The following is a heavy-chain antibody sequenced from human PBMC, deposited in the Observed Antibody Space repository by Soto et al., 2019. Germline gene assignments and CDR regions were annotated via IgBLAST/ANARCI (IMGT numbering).Heavy chain of an antibody. V-gene: IGHV3-7*01. Sequence: GGSLRLSCAASGFTFSSYWMSWVRQAPGKGLEWVANIKQDGSEKYYVDSVKGRFTISRDNAKNSLYLQMNSLRAEDTAVYYCARGRYGSGSYYYFDYWGQGTLVTVSS. CDR3: ARGRYGSGSYYYFDY. CDR2: IKQDGSEK. CDR1: GFTFSSYW. D-gene: IGHD3-10*01. J-gene: IGHJ4*02.